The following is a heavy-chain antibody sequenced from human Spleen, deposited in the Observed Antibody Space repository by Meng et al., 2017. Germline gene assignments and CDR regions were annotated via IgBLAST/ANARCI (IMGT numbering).Heavy chain of an antibody. CDR2: ISSSGSTI. J-gene: IGHJ4*02. Sequence: GESLKISCAASGFTFSDYYMSWIRQAPGKGLEWVSYISSSGSTIYYADSVKGRFTISRDNSKNTLYLQMDSLRAEDTAVYYCAKDPDYDFPYYFDYWGQGTLVTVSS. CDR1: GFTFSDYY. CDR3: AKDPDYDFPYYFDY. D-gene: IGHD3-3*01. V-gene: IGHV3-11*01.